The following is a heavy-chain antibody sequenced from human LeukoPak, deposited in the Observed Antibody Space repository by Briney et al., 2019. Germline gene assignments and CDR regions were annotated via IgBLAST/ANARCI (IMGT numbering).Heavy chain of an antibody. CDR1: GGSISGYY. J-gene: IGHJ5*02. D-gene: IGHD3-3*01. V-gene: IGHV4-59*01. Sequence: SETLSLTCTVSGGSISGYYWSWIRQPPGKGLEWIGYIYYSGSTNYNPSLKSRVTISVDTSKNQFSLKLSSVTAADTAVYYCAKTVTIFGVVTYWFDPWGQGTLVTVSS. CDR2: IYYSGST. CDR3: AKTVTIFGVVTYWFDP.